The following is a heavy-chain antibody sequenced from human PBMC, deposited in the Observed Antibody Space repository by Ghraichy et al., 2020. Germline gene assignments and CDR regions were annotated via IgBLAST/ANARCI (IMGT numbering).Heavy chain of an antibody. Sequence: GGSLRLSCAASGFTVSSNYMSWVRQAPGKGLEWVSVIYSGGSTYYADSVKGRFTISRDNSKNTLYLQMNSLRAEDTAVYYCASSLATVTTHYWGQGTLVTVSS. D-gene: IGHD4-17*01. V-gene: IGHV3-53*01. CDR1: GFTVSSNY. CDR2: IYSGGST. CDR3: ASSLATVTTHY. J-gene: IGHJ4*02.